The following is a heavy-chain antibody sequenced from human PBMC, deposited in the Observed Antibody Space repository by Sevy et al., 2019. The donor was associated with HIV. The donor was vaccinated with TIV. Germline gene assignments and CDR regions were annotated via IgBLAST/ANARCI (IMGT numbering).Heavy chain of an antibody. CDR3: ARRRFGGIRDAFDI. D-gene: IGHD3-10*01. CDR1: GFIFSDYY. CDR2: ISSSGMTI. Sequence: GGSLRLSCAVSGFIFSDYYMSWIRQAPGKGLEWVSYISSSGMTIYYADSVKGRFTISRDKAKNSLYLQMNSLRAEDTAVYYCARRRFGGIRDAFDIWGQGTMVTVSS. J-gene: IGHJ3*02. V-gene: IGHV3-11*01.